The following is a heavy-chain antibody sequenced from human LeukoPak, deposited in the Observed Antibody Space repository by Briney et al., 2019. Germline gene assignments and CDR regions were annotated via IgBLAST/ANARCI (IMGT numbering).Heavy chain of an antibody. CDR1: GGTFSSYA. D-gene: IGHD2-2*01. J-gene: IGHJ6*02. CDR3: ARDRGGVYCSSTSCRGDYYYYGMDV. CDR2: IIPIFGIA. V-gene: IGHV1-69*04. Sequence: SVKVSCKASGGTFSSYAISWVRQAPGQGLEWMGRIIPIFGIANYAQKFQGRVTITADKSTSTAYMELSSLRSGDAAVYYCARDRGGVYCSSTSCRGDYYYYGMDVWGQGTTVTVSS.